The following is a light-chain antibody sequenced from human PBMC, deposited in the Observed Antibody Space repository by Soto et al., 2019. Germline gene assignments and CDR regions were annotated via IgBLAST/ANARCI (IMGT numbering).Light chain of an antibody. CDR3: QQYNSYSRT. J-gene: IGKJ1*01. Sequence: DIQMTQSPSTLSASVGDRVTITCRASQSISNRLAWYQQKAGKAPKLLIYKASTLKSGVPSRFSGSGPGTEFTLTISSLQPDDFATYYCQQYNSYSRTFGQGTKVDI. CDR1: QSISNR. V-gene: IGKV1-5*03. CDR2: KAS.